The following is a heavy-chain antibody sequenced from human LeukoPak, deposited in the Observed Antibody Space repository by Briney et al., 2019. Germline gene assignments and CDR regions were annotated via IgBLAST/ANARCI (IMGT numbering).Heavy chain of an antibody. J-gene: IGHJ4*02. V-gene: IGHV3-30-3*01. D-gene: IGHD5-18*01. CDR1: GFTFSNYA. CDR2: ISYDGYDK. CDR3: ARDRDTAMGL. Sequence: GGSLRLSCAASGFTFSNYAMHWVRQAPGKGLEWVAIISYDGYDKYYTDSVKGRFTISRDKSKNTLYLQMNSLRAEDTAVYYCARDRDTAMGLWGQGTLVTVSS.